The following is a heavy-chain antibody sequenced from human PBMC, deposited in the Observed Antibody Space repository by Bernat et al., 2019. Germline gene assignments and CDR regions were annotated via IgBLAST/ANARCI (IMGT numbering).Heavy chain of an antibody. CDR2: ISTYNGHT. Sequence: QPQLVQSGSEVQKPGASVKLSCRTSGYPFSTFGISWVRQAPGQGLEWMGWISTYNGHTKSAQKFQGRLTMTTDTSTRTASMELRGLRSDDTAVYFCARAFCNETCDGWFDPWGQASLVTVSS. D-gene: IGHD3-3*02. V-gene: IGHV1-18*01. CDR3: ARAFCNETCDGWFDP. J-gene: IGHJ5*02. CDR1: GYPFSTFG.